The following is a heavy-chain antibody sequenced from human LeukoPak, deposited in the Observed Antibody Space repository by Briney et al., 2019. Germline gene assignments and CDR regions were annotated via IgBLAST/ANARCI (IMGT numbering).Heavy chain of an antibody. Sequence: ASVKVSCKASGHTFTSYGISWVRQAPGQGLEWMGWISAYNGNTSYAQKLQGRVTMTTDTSTSTAYMELRSLRSDDTAVYYCARAKSGYDWAYYYYYGMDVWGQGTTVTVSS. CDR3: ARAKSGYDWAYYYYYGMDV. CDR1: GHTFTSYG. CDR2: ISAYNGNT. J-gene: IGHJ6*02. D-gene: IGHD5-12*01. V-gene: IGHV1-18*01.